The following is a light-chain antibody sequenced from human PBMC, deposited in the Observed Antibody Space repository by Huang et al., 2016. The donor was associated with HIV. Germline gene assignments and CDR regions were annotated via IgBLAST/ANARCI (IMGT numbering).Light chain of an antibody. Sequence: DVVMTQSPLSLPVTPGEPASIPCRSSQSLLHSDGNNYFDWYLQKPGQSPHLLIYLGSNRASGVPERFSGSGSGTDFTLKISRVEAEDVGIYYCMQGLRTPRTFGQGTRLEIK. CDR2: LGS. J-gene: IGKJ2*01. CDR3: MQGLRTPRT. V-gene: IGKV2-28*01. CDR1: QSLLHSDGNNY.